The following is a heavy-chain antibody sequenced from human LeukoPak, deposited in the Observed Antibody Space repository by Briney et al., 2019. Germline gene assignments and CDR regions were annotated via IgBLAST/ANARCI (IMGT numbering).Heavy chain of an antibody. V-gene: IGHV4-39*07. Sequence: SETLSLTCTVSGGSISSRSYYWGWIRQPPGKGLEWIGNIYYSGSTSYNPSLKSRVTISVDTSKNQFSLKLSFVTAADTAVYYCAREPQWLRLIDYWGQGTLVTVSS. CDR2: IYYSGST. J-gene: IGHJ4*02. CDR1: GGSISSRSYY. CDR3: AREPQWLRLIDY. D-gene: IGHD5-12*01.